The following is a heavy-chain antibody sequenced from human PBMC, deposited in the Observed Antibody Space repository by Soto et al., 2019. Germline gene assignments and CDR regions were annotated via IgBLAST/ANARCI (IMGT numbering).Heavy chain of an antibody. CDR1: GGSFSGYY. J-gene: IGHJ6*03. Sequence: QVQLQQWGAGLLKPSETLSLTCAVYGGSFSGYYWSWIRQPPGKGLEWIGEINHSGSTNYNPSLKSRVTISVDTSKNQFSRKLSYVTAADTAVYYCARQTLGYCSSTSCPYYYYYYMDVWGKGTTVTVSS. V-gene: IGHV4-34*01. CDR2: INHSGST. D-gene: IGHD2-2*01. CDR3: ARQTLGYCSSTSCPYYYYYYMDV.